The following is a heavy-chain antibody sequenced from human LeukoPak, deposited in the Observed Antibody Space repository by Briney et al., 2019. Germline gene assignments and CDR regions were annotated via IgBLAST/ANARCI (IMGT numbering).Heavy chain of an antibody. CDR2: IKQDGSEK. Sequence: GGSLRLSCAASGFTFSSYWLSWVRQAPGKGLEWVANIKQDGSEKYYADSVKGRFTISRDNSKNTLYLQMNSLRAEDTAVYYCAKEHLPLGYCSSTSCYFDYWGQGTLVTVSS. CDR3: AKEHLPLGYCSSTSCYFDY. D-gene: IGHD2-2*01. V-gene: IGHV3-7*01. J-gene: IGHJ4*02. CDR1: GFTFSSYW.